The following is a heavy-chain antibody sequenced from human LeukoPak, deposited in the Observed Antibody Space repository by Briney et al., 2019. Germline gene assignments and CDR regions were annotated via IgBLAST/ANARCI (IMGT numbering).Heavy chain of an antibody. Sequence: GGSLRLSCAASGFTFSSYAMSWVRQAPGKGLEWVSAISGSGGSTYYADSVKGRFTISRDNSKNTLHLQMNSLRAEDTAVYYCARDNGRPNYDAFDVWGQGTMVTVSS. V-gene: IGHV3-23*01. D-gene: IGHD4/OR15-4a*01. CDR2: ISGSGGST. CDR3: ARDNGRPNYDAFDV. CDR1: GFTFSSYA. J-gene: IGHJ3*01.